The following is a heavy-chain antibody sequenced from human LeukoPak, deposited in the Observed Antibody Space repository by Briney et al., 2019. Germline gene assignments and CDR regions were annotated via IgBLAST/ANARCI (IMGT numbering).Heavy chain of an antibody. V-gene: IGHV3-23*01. CDR3: AKGITRRDTAMVLDY. D-gene: IGHD5-18*01. Sequence: SGGSLRLSCAASGFTFSGYAMNWVRQAPGKGLEWVSAISGSGGSTYYADSVKGRFTISRDNSKNTLYLQMNSLRAEDTAVYYCAKGITRRDTAMVLDYWGQGTLVIVSS. CDR1: GFTFSGYA. CDR2: ISGSGGST. J-gene: IGHJ4*02.